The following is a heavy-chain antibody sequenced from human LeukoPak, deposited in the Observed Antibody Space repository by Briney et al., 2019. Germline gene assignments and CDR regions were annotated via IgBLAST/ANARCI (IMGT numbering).Heavy chain of an antibody. Sequence: RSAGSLRLSCTASGFNIVDYDMSWVRHGPGKGLEGVSGITWNGDKKVYSDSVRGRIATSRDNTKKSLYLQMSSLRAEDTALYYCARDPFCSSSTGCYFEDWFDPWGPGTLVTVSS. J-gene: IGHJ5*02. CDR2: ITWNGDKK. V-gene: IGHV3-20*04. D-gene: IGHD2-2*01. CDR3: ARDPFCSSSTGCYFEDWFDP. CDR1: GFNIVDYD.